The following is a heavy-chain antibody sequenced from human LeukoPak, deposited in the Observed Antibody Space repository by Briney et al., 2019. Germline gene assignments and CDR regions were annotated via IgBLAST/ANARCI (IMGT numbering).Heavy chain of an antibody. Sequence: NPGGSLRLSCAASGFTFSSYSMNWVRQAPGKGLEWVSSISSSSSYIYYADSVKGRFTISRDNAKNSLYLQMNSLRAEDTAVYYCAREGFGEFILDHWGQGTLVTVSS. V-gene: IGHV3-21*01. D-gene: IGHD3-10*01. CDR3: AREGFGEFILDH. J-gene: IGHJ4*02. CDR1: GFTFSSYS. CDR2: ISSSSSYI.